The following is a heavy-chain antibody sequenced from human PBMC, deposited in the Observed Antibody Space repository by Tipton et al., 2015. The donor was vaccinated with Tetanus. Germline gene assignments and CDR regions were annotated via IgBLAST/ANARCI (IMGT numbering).Heavy chain of an antibody. J-gene: IGHJ5*02. Sequence: TLSLTCTVSGDSISRGGYFWNWIRQRPGKGPEWIGYIYYSGSTYYNPSLKSRLSMSVDTSKNQFSLNLTSVTAADTAVYYCARDQGGGRVVRLNWFDPWGPGTLVTVSS. D-gene: IGHD6-6*01. CDR2: IYYSGST. V-gene: IGHV4-31*03. CDR1: GDSISRGGYF. CDR3: ARDQGGGRVVRLNWFDP.